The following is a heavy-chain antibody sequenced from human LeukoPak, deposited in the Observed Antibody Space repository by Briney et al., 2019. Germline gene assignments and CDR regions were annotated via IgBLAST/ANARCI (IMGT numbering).Heavy chain of an antibody. CDR3: ARDLGGYYYY. CDR2: INHSGST. V-gene: IGHV4-34*01. Sequence: PSETLSLTCAVYGGSFSGYYWSWIRQPPGKGLEWIGEINHSGSTNYNPSLKSRVTISVDTSKNQFSLKLSSVTAADTAVYYCARDLGGYYYYWGQGTLVTVSS. D-gene: IGHD3-22*01. J-gene: IGHJ4*02. CDR1: GGSFSGYY.